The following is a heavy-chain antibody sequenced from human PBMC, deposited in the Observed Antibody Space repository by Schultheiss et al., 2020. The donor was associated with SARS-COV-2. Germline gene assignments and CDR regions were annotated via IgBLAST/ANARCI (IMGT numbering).Heavy chain of an antibody. V-gene: IGHV3-21*04. J-gene: IGHJ6*02. CDR1: GFTFSSYS. D-gene: IGHD2-2*01. CDR2: ISSSSSYI. CDR3: ASVLSLGYCSSTSCYAPYYYGMDV. Sequence: GGSLRLSCAASGFTFSSYSMNWVRQAPGKGLEWVSSISSSSSYIYYADSVKGRFTISRDNAKNSLYLQMNSLRAEDTAVYYCASVLSLGYCSSTSCYAPYYYGMDVWGQGTTVTVSS.